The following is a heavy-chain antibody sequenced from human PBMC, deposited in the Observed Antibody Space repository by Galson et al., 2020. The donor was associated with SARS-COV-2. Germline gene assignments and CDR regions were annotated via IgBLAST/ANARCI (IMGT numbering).Heavy chain of an antibody. Sequence: SETLSLTCTVSSGSISSSTFFWGWIRQPPGKGLEWIGNIYYSGSTYYNPSLGSRVNMSLDTSKRQFSLRLTSVTAADTAVYYCARRVTPVRDVVLRHFDLWGRGSLVTVSS. CDR3: ARRVTPVRDVVLRHFDL. CDR2: IYYSGST. CDR1: SGSISSSTFF. V-gene: IGHV4-39*01. D-gene: IGHD2-8*02. J-gene: IGHJ2*01.